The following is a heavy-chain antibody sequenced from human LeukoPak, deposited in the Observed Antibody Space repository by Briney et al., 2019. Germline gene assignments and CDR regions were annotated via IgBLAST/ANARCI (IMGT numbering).Heavy chain of an antibody. CDR1: CRSFSGYY. D-gene: IGHD6-13*01. V-gene: IGHV4-34*01. CDR3: ARGAAAGLNWFEP. CDR2: INHSGST. J-gene: IGHJ5*02. Sequence: ADTLSLTCAVYCRSFSGYYWSSIRQPPGKGLECIGEINHSGSTNYNPSRKSRVTISGDTSKSQFSLKLSSVTAADTAVYYCARGAAAGLNWFEPWGQGTLVNVSS.